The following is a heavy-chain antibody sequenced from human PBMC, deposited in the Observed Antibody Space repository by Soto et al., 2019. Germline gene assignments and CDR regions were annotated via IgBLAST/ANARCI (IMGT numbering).Heavy chain of an antibody. V-gene: IGHV3-48*01. D-gene: IGHD3-16*01. CDR3: ARDLWGVGVXGP. J-gene: IGHJ5*02. CDR1: GFTFSSYS. CDR2: ISTSSSAI. Sequence: PGGSLRLSCAASGFTFSSYSMNWVRQAPGKGLEWVSYISTSSSAIYYADSVKGRFTISRDNAKNSLYLRMNSLRAEDTAVYYCARDLWGVGVXGPWGQGTLVTVSS.